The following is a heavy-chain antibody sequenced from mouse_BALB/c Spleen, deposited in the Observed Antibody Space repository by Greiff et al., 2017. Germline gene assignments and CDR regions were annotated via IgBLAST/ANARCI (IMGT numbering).Heavy chain of an antibody. CDR3: ARSGDAMDY. D-gene: IGHD3-1*01. CDR1: GFTFSSFG. Sequence: EVKLEESGGGLVQPGGSRKLSCAASGFTFSSFGMHWVRQAPEKGLEWVAYISSGSSTIYYADTVKGRFTISSDNPKNTLFLQMTSLRSEDTAMYYCARSGDAMDYWGQGTSVTVSS. J-gene: IGHJ4*01. V-gene: IGHV5-17*02. CDR2: ISSGSSTI.